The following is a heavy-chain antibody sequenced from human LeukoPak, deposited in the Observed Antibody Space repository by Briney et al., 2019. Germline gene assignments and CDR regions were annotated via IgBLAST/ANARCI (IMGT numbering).Heavy chain of an antibody. Sequence: SETLSLTCNVSGYSISSGYYWGWIRQPPGKGLEWLAYIYHIGTTYYNTSLKSRVTISVDTSKNQVSLKMSSVTAADTAVYYCAKSGGYGLIDYWGQGTLVTVSS. CDR3: AKSGGYGLIDY. CDR1: GYSISSGYY. J-gene: IGHJ4*03. CDR2: IYHIGTT. D-gene: IGHD6-25*01. V-gene: IGHV4-38-2*02.